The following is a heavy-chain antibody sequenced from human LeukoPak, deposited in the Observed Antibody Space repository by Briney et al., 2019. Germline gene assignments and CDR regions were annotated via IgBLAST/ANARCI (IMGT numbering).Heavy chain of an antibody. Sequence: ASVKVSCKASGYTFTSYYMHWVRQAPGQGLEWMGIINPSGGSTSYAQKFQGRVTVTRDTSTSTVYMELSSLRSEDTAVYYCARHSPLSPMVRGVIITDFAGFDYWGQGTLVTVSS. CDR3: ARHSPLSPMVRGVIITDFAGFDY. V-gene: IGHV1-46*01. CDR1: GYTFTSYY. CDR2: INPSGGST. J-gene: IGHJ4*02. D-gene: IGHD3-10*01.